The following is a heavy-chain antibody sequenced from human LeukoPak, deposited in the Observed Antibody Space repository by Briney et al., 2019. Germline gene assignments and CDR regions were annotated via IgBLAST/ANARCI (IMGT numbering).Heavy chain of an antibody. D-gene: IGHD3-16*02. V-gene: IGHV4-30-4*08. CDR2: IYYSGST. CDR3: ARVVAISDYVWGSYRFDY. Sequence: SQTLSLTCTVSGGSISTGDYDWSWIRQPPGKGLEWIGYIYYSGSTYYNPSLKSRVTISVDTSKNQFSLKLSSVTAADTAVYYCARVVAISDYVWGSYRFDYWGQGTLVTVSS. CDR1: GGSISTGDYD. J-gene: IGHJ4*02.